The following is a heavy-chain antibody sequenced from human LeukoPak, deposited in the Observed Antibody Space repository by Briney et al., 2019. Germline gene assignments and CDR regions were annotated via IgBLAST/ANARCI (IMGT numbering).Heavy chain of an antibody. CDR1: GGSISSYY. Sequence: SETLSLTCTVFGGSISSYYWSWIRQPAGKGLEWIGRIYTSGSTNYNPSLKSRVTMSVDTSKNQFSLKLSSVTAADTAVYYCARDLHEPTGGQYYDILTGYWGYYYYMDVWGKGTTVTISS. D-gene: IGHD3-9*01. J-gene: IGHJ6*03. CDR2: IYTSGST. V-gene: IGHV4-4*07. CDR3: ARDLHEPTGGQYYDILTGYWGYYYYMDV.